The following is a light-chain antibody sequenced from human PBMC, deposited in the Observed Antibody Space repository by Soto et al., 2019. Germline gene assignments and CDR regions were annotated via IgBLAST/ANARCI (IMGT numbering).Light chain of an antibody. CDR1: QSVRSY. CDR3: QHRNNWPLT. CDR2: GTS. Sequence: EVVLTQSPATLSLSPGERATLSCRASQSVRSYLAWYQQKPGQAPRLLIYGTSNKATGSPARFTGSGSGTDFTLNISSLGPEDFAVYYCQHRNNWPLTFGGGTKVEIK. J-gene: IGKJ4*01. V-gene: IGKV3-11*01.